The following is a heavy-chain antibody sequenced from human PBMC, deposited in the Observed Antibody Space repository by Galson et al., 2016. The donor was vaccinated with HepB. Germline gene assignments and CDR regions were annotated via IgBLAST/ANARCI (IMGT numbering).Heavy chain of an antibody. CDR1: GGSISSHF. CDR2: IYYNGST. Sequence: SETLSLTCTVSGGSISSHFWSWIRQSPGKGLEWIGFIYYNGSTNYKPSLKSQVAMSVDTSKNQFSLKLNSATAADTAVYYCATDSRFAGYCFGGSCLDAFDIWGQGTMVTVSS. D-gene: IGHD2-15*01. V-gene: IGHV4-59*11. CDR3: ATDSRFAGYCFGGSCLDAFDI. J-gene: IGHJ3*02.